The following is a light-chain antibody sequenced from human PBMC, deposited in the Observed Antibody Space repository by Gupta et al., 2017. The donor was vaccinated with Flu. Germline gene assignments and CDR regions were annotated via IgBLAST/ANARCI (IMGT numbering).Light chain of an antibody. CDR1: QTISSNY. J-gene: IGKJ4*01. CDR3: QRYGTSPLT. Sequence: IVLTQSPGTLSLSPGERATLSCRASQTISSNYLAWYQQKSGQAPSLLIYGASSRAAGIPDRFSGSGSGTEFTLTISSLEPDDFAVYYCQRYGTSPLTFGGGTKVEI. V-gene: IGKV3-20*01. CDR2: GAS.